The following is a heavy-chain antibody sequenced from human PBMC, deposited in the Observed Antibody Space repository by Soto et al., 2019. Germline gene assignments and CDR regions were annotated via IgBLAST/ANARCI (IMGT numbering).Heavy chain of an antibody. V-gene: IGHV4-31*03. D-gene: IGHD2-21*01. J-gene: IGHJ5*02. Sequence: SETLSLTGSASGAALNSGNYYWSWIRQVPGKGLEWIGHIYVTGAVDYNPSLRDRITISQDTSERQFSLNLRLVTAADTAVYYCARLRIATNNYKWLDPWGQGTLVTVSS. CDR1: GAALNSGNYY. CDR3: ARLRIATNNYKWLDP. CDR2: IYVTGAV.